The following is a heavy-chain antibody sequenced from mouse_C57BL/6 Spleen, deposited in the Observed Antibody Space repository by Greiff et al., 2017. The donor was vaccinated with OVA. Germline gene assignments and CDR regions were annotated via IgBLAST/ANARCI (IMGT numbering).Heavy chain of an antibody. CDR2: IDPSDSYT. J-gene: IGHJ1*03. CDR3: ARNYDGSSRYFDV. CDR1: GYTFTSYW. D-gene: IGHD1-1*01. V-gene: IGHV1-69*01. Sequence: VQLQQPGAELVMPGASVKLSCKASGYTFTSYWMHWVKQRPGQGLEWIGEIDPSDSYTNYNQKFKGKSTLTVDKSSSTAYMQLSSLTSEDSAVYYCARNYDGSSRYFDVWGTGTTVTVSS.